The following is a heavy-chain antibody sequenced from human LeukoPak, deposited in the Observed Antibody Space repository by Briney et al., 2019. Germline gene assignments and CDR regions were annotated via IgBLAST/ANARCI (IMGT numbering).Heavy chain of an antibody. Sequence: SETLSLTCTVSGGSISSSSYYWGWIRQPPGKGLEWIGSIYYSGSTYYNPSLKSRVTISVDTSKNQFSLKLSSVTAADTAVYYCARHSITMVRGVIRWAHFDYWGQGTLVTVSS. CDR3: ARHSITMVRGVIRWAHFDY. V-gene: IGHV4-39*01. CDR2: IYYSGST. CDR1: GGSISSSSYY. J-gene: IGHJ4*02. D-gene: IGHD3-10*01.